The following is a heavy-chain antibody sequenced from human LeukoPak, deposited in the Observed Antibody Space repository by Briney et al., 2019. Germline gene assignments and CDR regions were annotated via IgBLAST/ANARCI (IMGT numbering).Heavy chain of an antibody. CDR2: INPNSGDT. CDR3: ATKGDGYCRSTNCQGAFDF. D-gene: IGHD2-2*01. Sequence: ASVKVSCKASGYTFTSYGISWVRQAPGQGLEWMGWINPNSGDTNYAQNFRDRVTMTWDTPVSTAYMELSSLTSDDTAVYYCATKGDGYCRSTNCQGAFDFWGQGSMVIVSS. CDR1: GYTFTSYG. V-gene: IGHV1-2*02. J-gene: IGHJ3*01.